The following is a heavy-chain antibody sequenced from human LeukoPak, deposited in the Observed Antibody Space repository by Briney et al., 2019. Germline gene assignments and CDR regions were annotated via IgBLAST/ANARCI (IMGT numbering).Heavy chain of an antibody. J-gene: IGHJ4*02. CDR3: AKGIHYYDSSGYYY. CDR1: GFTFSNYG. CDR2: IRYDGSNK. Sequence: GSLRLSCAASGFTFSNYGMHWVRQAPGKGLEWVAFIRYDGSNKYYADSVKGRFTISRDNDKNKLYLQMNSLRAEDTAVYYCAKGIHYYDSSGYYYWGQGTLVTVSS. D-gene: IGHD3-22*01. V-gene: IGHV3-30*02.